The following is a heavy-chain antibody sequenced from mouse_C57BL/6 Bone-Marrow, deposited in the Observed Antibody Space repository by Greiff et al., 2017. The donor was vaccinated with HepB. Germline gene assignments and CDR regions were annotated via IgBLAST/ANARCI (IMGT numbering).Heavy chain of an antibody. CDR1: GYTFTDYY. CDR2: INPNNGGT. Sequence: EVQLQQSGPELVKPGASVKISCKASGYTFTDYYMNWVKQSHGKSLEWIGDINPNNGGTSYNQKFKGKATLTGDKSSSTAYMELRSLTSEDSAVYYCASDGKDYWGQGTSVTVSS. J-gene: IGHJ4*01. V-gene: IGHV1-26*01. CDR3: ASDGKDY.